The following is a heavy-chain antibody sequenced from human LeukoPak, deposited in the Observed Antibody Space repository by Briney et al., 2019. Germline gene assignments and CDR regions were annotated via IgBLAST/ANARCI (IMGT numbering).Heavy chain of an antibody. V-gene: IGHV1-18*01. Sequence: ASVKVSCKASGYTFSGYGISWVRQAPGQGLERMGWISAYNGNTNYAQKLQGRVTMTTDTSTSTAYMELRSLRSDDTAVYYCARDEYSSPGAAFDIWGHGTMVTVSS. CDR2: ISAYNGNT. CDR1: GYTFSGYG. J-gene: IGHJ3*02. CDR3: ARDEYSSPGAAFDI. D-gene: IGHD6-13*01.